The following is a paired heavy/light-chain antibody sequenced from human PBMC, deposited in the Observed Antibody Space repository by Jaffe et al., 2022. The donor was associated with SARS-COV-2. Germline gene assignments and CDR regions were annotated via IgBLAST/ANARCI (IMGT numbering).Heavy chain of an antibody. Sequence: EVQLVESGGGLVQPGGSLRLSCAASGFTFSNHWMHWVRQAPGKGLVWISRISGDRVYTTYADSVKGRFTVSRDNAKETLHLQMDSLRAEDSALYFCARERNGDSYHQTDALDIWGPGTMVTVSS. D-gene: IGHD2-21*02. CDR3: ARERNGDSYHQTDALDI. V-gene: IGHV3-74*01. CDR1: GFTFSNHW. CDR2: ISGDRVYT. J-gene: IGHJ3*02.
Light chain of an antibody. V-gene: IGLV2-23*02. Sequence: QSALTQPASVSGSPGQSITISCTGARSDIGTYNLVSWYQQHPGKAPKLLIYEVTKRPSGTSTRFSGSKSDNTAFLAISGLQAEDEADYFCCSYTGSRTLAFGGGTKLTVL. CDR1: RSDIGTYNL. J-gene: IGLJ2*01. CDR3: CSYTGSRTLA. CDR2: EVT.